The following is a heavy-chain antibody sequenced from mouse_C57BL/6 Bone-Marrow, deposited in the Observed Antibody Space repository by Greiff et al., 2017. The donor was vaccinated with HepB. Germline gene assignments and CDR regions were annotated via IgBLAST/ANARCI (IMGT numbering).Heavy chain of an antibody. CDR3: ARSVWDDGYPFDY. V-gene: IGHV5-17*01. J-gene: IGHJ2*01. CDR2: ISSGRSTI. CDR1: GFTFSDYG. Sequence: DVKLVESGGGLVKPGGSLKLSCAASGFTFSDYGMHWVRQAPEKGLEWVAYISSGRSTIYYADTVKGRFTISRDNAKNTLFQQMTSLRSEDTAMYYCARSVWDDGYPFDYWGQGTTLTVSS. D-gene: IGHD2-3*01.